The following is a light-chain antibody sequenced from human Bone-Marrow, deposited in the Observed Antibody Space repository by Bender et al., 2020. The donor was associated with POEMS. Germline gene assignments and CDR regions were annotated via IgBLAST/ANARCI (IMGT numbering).Light chain of an antibody. V-gene: IGLV3-1*01. CDR3: QAWHRSGVV. CDR2: RDS. J-gene: IGLJ2*01. CDR1: KLGDKN. Sequence: SYEVTQPPSVSVSPGQTASITCSGDKLGDKNASWYQQKPGQSPVLVVYRDSERASGDPLRFSGSGSANIAALTSTGTQEVDEADYYCQAWHRSGVVFGGGTELTVL.